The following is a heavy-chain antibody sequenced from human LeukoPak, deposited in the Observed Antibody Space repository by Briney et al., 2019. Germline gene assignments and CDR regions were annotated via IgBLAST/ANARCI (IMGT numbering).Heavy chain of an antibody. Sequence: ASVKVSRKASGGTFTSYDINWVRQATGQGLEWMGWMNPNSGNAGYAQKFQGRVTMTRNTSINTAYMELSSLRSEDTAIYYCARGGGSATSWGQGTLVTVSS. V-gene: IGHV1-8*01. D-gene: IGHD3-16*01. CDR3: ARGGGSATS. CDR1: GGTFTSYD. CDR2: MNPNSGNA. J-gene: IGHJ5*02.